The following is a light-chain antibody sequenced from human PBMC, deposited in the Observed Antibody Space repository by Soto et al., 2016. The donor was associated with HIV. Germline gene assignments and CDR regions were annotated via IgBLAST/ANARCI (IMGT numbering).Light chain of an antibody. CDR1: QMINSY. CDR2: AAT. CDR3: QQSFSIPLT. Sequence: DIQMTQSPSSLSAYIGDRVTITCRASQMINSYVNWYQQRPGKAPKLLIYAATSLHVGVPSRFTGSGSGTDFSLTITNLQPEDFATYYCQQSFSIPLTFGQGTRLEI. J-gene: IGKJ5*01. V-gene: IGKV1-39*01.